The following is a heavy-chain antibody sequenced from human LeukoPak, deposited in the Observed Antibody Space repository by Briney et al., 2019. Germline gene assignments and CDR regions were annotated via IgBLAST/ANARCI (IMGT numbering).Heavy chain of an antibody. V-gene: IGHV3-7*01. CDR2: IMRDGSEE. J-gene: IGHJ4*02. CDR1: GFIFSSRW. CDR3: ASLLGDKAIFDY. D-gene: IGHD1-26*01. Sequence: GGSLRLSCAASGFIFSSRWMSWVRQAPGKGLEWVANIMRDGSEEYYVDSVKGRFTISRDNAKNSLYLQMNSLRAEDTAVYYCASLLGDKAIFDYWGQGTLVTVSS.